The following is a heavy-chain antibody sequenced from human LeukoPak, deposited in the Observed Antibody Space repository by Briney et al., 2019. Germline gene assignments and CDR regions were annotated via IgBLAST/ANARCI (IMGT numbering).Heavy chain of an antibody. CDR3: ARGRRNAFDV. J-gene: IGHJ3*01. CDR1: GFTFSSYW. Sequence: GGSLRLSCAASGFTFSSYWMTWVRQAPGKGLEWVANIQQDGSEKYYVDSVKGRFTISGDNAKNTLYLQMNSLRAEDTAVYYCARGRRNAFDVWGQGTMVTVSS. CDR2: IQQDGSEK. V-gene: IGHV3-7*01.